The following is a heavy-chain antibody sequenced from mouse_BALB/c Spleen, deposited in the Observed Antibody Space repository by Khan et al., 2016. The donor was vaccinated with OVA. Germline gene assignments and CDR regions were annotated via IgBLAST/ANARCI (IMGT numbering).Heavy chain of an antibody. CDR1: GYSFTNYF. J-gene: IGHJ4*01. Sequence: LVRTGSSVKISCKASGYSFTNYFIHWVKQSHGKGLEWIGFITCNSGATSYNQKFKGKATFTVDTSSSTAYMQFISLTSEDSAVYYGARKYEYDYYDGMDDGGQGTSGTVSA. CDR2: ITCNSGAT. CDR3: ARKYEYDYYDGMDD. V-gene: IGHV1S34*01. D-gene: IGHD2-4*01.